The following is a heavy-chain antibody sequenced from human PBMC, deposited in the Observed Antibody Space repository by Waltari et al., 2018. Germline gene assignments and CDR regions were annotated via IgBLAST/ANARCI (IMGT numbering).Heavy chain of an antibody. D-gene: IGHD3-3*01. CDR2: IRSKAYGGTT. V-gene: IGHV3-49*03. CDR1: GFTFGDYA. Sequence: EVQLVESGGGLVQPGRSLRLSCTASGFTFGDYAMSWFRQAPGQGLEWVGFIRSKAYGGTTEYAESVKGRFTISRDDSKSIAYLQMNSLKTEDTAVYYCTRGGGITIFGVVIDYFDYWGQGTLVTVSS. J-gene: IGHJ4*02. CDR3: TRGGGITIFGVVIDYFDY.